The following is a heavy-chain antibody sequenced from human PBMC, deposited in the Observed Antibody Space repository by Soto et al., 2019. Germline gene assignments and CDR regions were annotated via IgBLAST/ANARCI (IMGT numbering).Heavy chain of an antibody. J-gene: IGHJ6*02. V-gene: IGHV3-23*01. CDR2: ISGSGGST. CDR1: GFTFSSYA. D-gene: IGHD1-20*01. CDR3: GGITSYKVSYYYGMDV. Sequence: GGSLRLSCAASGFTFSSYAMSWVRQAPGKGLEWVSAISGSGGSTYYADSVKGRFTISRDNSKNTLYLQMNSLRAEDTAVYYCGGITSYKVSYYYGMDVWGQGTTVTVSS.